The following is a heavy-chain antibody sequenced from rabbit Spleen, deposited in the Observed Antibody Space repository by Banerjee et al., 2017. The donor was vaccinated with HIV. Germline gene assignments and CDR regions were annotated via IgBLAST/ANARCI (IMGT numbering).Heavy chain of an antibody. Sequence: QEQLVESGGGLVKPEGSLKLSCTASGFSYSDKAVMCWVCQAPGKGLEWVACINVVTGKAVYASWAKGRYPFSKTSSTTVTLEMTSLTAADTATYFCARDTGTSFSTYGMDLWGPGTLVTVS. CDR3: ARDTGTSFSTYGMDL. J-gene: IGHJ6*01. CDR1: GFSYSDKAV. D-gene: IGHD8-1*01. CDR2: INVVTGKA. V-gene: IGHV1S45*01.